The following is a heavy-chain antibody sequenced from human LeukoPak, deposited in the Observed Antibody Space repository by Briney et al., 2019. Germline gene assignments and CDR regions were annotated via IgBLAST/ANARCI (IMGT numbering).Heavy chain of an antibody. D-gene: IGHD3-22*01. CDR2: ISGSGGST. CDR3: AKDRPGGSGYYYEFDY. Sequence: GGSLRLSCAASGFTFSSYAMSWVRQAPGKGLEWVSAISGSGGSTYYADSAKGRFTISRDNSKNTLYLQMNSLRAEDTAVYYCAKDRPGGSGYYYEFDYWGQGTLVTVSS. J-gene: IGHJ4*02. CDR1: GFTFSSYA. V-gene: IGHV3-23*01.